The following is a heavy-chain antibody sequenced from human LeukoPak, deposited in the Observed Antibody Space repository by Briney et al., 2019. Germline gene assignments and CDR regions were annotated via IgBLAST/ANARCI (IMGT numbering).Heavy chain of an antibody. CDR3: ARDLPFIAAAASNHSYFDY. J-gene: IGHJ4*02. Sequence: WASVKVSCKASGYTFTSYGISWVRQAPGQGLEWMGWISAYNGNTNYAQKLQGRVTMTTDTSTSTAYMELRSLRSDDTAVYYCARDLPFIAAAASNHSYFDYWGQGTLVTVSS. V-gene: IGHV1-18*01. CDR2: ISAYNGNT. CDR1: GYTFTSYG. D-gene: IGHD6-13*01.